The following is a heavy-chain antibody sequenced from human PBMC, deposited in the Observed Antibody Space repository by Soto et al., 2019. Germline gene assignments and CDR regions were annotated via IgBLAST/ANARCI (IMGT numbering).Heavy chain of an antibody. CDR1: GGSFSGYY. CDR2: INHSGST. Sequence: QVQLQQWGAGLLKPSETLSLTCAVYGGSFSGYYWSWIRQPPGKGLEWIGEINHSGSTNYNPSLKRRVTIAVDPSKNQFSLKLSSVTAADTAVYYCARRRIAAAGTLDWFDPWGQGTLVTVSS. V-gene: IGHV4-34*01. D-gene: IGHD6-13*01. J-gene: IGHJ5*02. CDR3: ARRRIAAAGTLDWFDP.